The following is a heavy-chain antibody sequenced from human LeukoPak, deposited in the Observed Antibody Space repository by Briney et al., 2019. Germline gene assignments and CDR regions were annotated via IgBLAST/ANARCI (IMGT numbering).Heavy chain of an antibody. CDR1: GFTFSRYW. CDR2: TRNKANSYTT. Sequence: PGGSLRLSCAASGFTFSRYWMSWMRQAPGKGLEWVGRTRNKANSYTTEYAASVKGRFTISRDDSKNSLYLQVNSLKTEDTAVYYCAKLITGSPWDAFDIWGQGTMVTVSS. J-gene: IGHJ3*02. D-gene: IGHD1-20*01. CDR3: AKLITGSPWDAFDI. V-gene: IGHV3-72*01.